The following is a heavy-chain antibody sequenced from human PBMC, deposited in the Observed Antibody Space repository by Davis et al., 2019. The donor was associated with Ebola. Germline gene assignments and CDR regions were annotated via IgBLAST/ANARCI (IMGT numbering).Heavy chain of an antibody. CDR1: GFTFSSYE. Sequence: GESLKISCAASGFTFSSYEMNWVRQAPGKGLEWVSYIRSSGSTKYYADSVKGRFTISRDNSKNTLYLQMNSLRAEDTAVYYCAKAAARYYYYGMDVWGQGTTVTVSS. J-gene: IGHJ6*02. D-gene: IGHD2-2*01. V-gene: IGHV3-48*03. CDR3: AKAAARYYYYGMDV. CDR2: IRSSGSTK.